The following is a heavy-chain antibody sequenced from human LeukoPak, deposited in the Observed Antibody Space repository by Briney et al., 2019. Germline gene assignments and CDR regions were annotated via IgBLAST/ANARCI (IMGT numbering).Heavy chain of an antibody. CDR1: GYTFTSYY. D-gene: IGHD1-26*01. Sequence: ASVKVSCKASGYTFTSYYMHWVRQAPGQGLEWMGIINPSGGSTNYAQKFEGRVTITADKSTNTTYMEISSLTSDDTAVYYCARDAQWELRAFDVWGRGTMVIVSS. CDR3: ARDAQWELRAFDV. J-gene: IGHJ3*01. V-gene: IGHV1-46*01. CDR2: INPSGGST.